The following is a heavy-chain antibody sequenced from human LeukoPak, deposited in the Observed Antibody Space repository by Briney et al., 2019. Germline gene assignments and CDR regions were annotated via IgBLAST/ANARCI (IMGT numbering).Heavy chain of an antibody. CDR3: AREGGGSGSYYKSGHYYYYMDV. V-gene: IGHV3-23*01. CDR2: ISGSGGST. Sequence: GGSLRLSCAASGFTFSSYAMSWVRQAPGKGLEWVSAISGSGGSTYYADSVKGRFTISRDNAKNSLYLQMNSLRAEDTALYYCAREGGGSGSYYKSGHYYYYMDVWGKGTTVTVSS. CDR1: GFTFSSYA. D-gene: IGHD3-10*01. J-gene: IGHJ6*03.